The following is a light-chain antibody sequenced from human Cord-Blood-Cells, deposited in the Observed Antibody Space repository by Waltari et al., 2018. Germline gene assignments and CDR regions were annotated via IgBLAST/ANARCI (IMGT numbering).Light chain of an antibody. Sequence: DIQMTQSPSSLSASVGDRATITCRASQSISSYLNCYQQKPGKAPKLPIYAASSLQSGVPSRFSGSGSGTDFTLTISSLQPEDFATYYCQQSYSTPFTFGPGTKVDIK. CDR1: QSISSY. CDR2: AAS. V-gene: IGKV1-39*01. J-gene: IGKJ3*01. CDR3: QQSYSTPFT.